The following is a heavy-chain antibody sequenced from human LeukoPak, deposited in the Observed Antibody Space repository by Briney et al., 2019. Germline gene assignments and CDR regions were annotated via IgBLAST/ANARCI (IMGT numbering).Heavy chain of an antibody. V-gene: IGHV4-39*01. CDR2: IYYSGST. D-gene: IGHD4-11*01. J-gene: IGHJ6*03. Sequence: SETLSLTCTVSGGSISSSSYYWGWIRQPPGKGLEWIGSIYYSGSTYYNPSLKSRVTISVDTSKNQFSLKLSSVTAADTAVYYCAKSKISLYYMDVWGKGTTVTVSS. CDR3: AKSKISLYYMDV. CDR1: GGSISSSSYY.